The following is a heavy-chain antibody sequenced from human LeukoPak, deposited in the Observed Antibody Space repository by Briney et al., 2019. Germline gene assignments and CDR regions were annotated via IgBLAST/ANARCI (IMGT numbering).Heavy chain of an antibody. D-gene: IGHD3-9*01. J-gene: IGHJ4*02. CDR2: ISATGGTI. V-gene: IGHV3-48*04. CDR1: GFTFSSNG. Sequence: GGSLRLSCAASGFTFSSNGMNWVRQAPGKGLEWVSYISATGGTIYYADSVKGRFTISRDNAKNSLYLQMNSLRVEDTALYYCARDLRYFDWLFDYWGQGTLVTVSS. CDR3: ARDLRYFDWLFDY.